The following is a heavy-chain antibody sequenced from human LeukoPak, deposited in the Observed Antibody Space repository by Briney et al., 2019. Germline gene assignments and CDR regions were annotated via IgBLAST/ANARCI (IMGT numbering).Heavy chain of an antibody. CDR3: ASSMGSSGWAPSGY. CDR1: GFTFSSYA. V-gene: IGHV3-30-3*01. J-gene: IGHJ4*02. D-gene: IGHD6-19*01. CDR2: ISYDGSNK. Sequence: GGSLRLSCAASGFTFSSYAVHWVRQAPGKGLEWVAVISYDGSNKYYADSVKGRFTISRDNSKNTLYLQMNSLRAEDTAVYCCASSMGSSGWAPSGYWGQGTLVTVSS.